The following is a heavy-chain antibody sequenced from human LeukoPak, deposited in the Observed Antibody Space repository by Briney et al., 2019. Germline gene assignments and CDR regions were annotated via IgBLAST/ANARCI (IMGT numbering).Heavy chain of an antibody. CDR1: GFTFSSYG. Sequence: SGGSLRLSCAASGFTFSSYGLHWVRQAPGKGLEWVAVIWYDGSHKYCADSVKGRFTISRGNSKNTLYLQMNSLRAEDTAVYYCAKDMGLISDYWGQGTLVTVSS. CDR3: AKDMGLISDY. CDR2: IWYDGSHK. J-gene: IGHJ4*02. V-gene: IGHV3-33*06. D-gene: IGHD2-8*01.